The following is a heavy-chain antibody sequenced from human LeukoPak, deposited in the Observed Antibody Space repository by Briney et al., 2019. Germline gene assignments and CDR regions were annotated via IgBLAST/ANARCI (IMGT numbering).Heavy chain of an antibody. D-gene: IGHD6-13*01. J-gene: IGHJ4*02. V-gene: IGHV4-38-2*02. CDR2: IYHSGST. Sequence: PPETLSLTCTVSGYSISSGYYWGWIRQPPGKGLEWIGSIYHSGSTYYNPSLKSRVTISVDTSKNQFSLKLSSVTAADTAVYYCARADLSAAGQYYFDYWGQGTLVTVSS. CDR1: GYSISSGYY. CDR3: ARADLSAAGQYYFDY.